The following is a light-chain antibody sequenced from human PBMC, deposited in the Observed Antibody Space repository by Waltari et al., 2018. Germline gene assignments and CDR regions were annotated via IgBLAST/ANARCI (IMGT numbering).Light chain of an antibody. CDR3: QQRSTWPSLT. J-gene: IGKJ4*01. V-gene: IGKV3-11*01. Sequence: EIVLTQSPATLSLSPGERATLSCRASQSVSRHLVWYQQKPGQAPRLLIYDASNRAPGIPARFSGSASGTDFTLTISSLEPEDFAIYYCQQRSTWPSLTFGGGTKVEIK. CDR2: DAS. CDR1: QSVSRH.